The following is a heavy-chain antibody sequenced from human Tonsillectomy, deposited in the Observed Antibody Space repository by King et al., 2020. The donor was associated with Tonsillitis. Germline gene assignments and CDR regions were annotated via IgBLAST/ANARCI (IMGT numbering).Heavy chain of an antibody. V-gene: IGHV4-59*08. J-gene: IGHJ4*02. CDR3: ARHGTSAITSTPALDY. Sequence: QVQLQESGPGLVKPSETLSLTCIVSGGSISSHYWSWIRQPPGKGLEWIGYINYSGSTNYSPSLKSRVTISVDTSKIQFSLKLSSVTAADTAVYYCARHGTSAITSTPALDYWGQGTLVTVSS. CDR1: GGSISSHY. D-gene: IGHD1-20*01. CDR2: INYSGST.